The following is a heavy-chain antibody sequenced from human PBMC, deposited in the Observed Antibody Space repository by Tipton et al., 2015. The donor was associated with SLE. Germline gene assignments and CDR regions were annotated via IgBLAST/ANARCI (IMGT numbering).Heavy chain of an antibody. D-gene: IGHD2-2*01. CDR3: ATWGYCSSTSCHGVEYFDY. CDR2: IYYSGST. J-gene: IGHJ4*02. Sequence: LVKPSETLSLTCTVSGGSISSSSYYWGWIRQPPGKGLEWIGSIYYSGSTYYNPSLKSRVTISVDTSKNQFSLKLSSVTAADTAVYYCATWGYCSSTSCHGVEYFDYWGQGTLVTVSS. CDR1: GGSISSSSYY. V-gene: IGHV4-39*01.